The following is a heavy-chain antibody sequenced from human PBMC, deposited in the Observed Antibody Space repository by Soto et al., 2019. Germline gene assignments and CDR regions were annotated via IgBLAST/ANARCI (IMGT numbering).Heavy chain of an antibody. J-gene: IGHJ4*02. V-gene: IGHV4-30-4*01. CDR2: IDHSGST. D-gene: IGHD3-10*01. Sequence: KPSETLSLTCAVSGCSISSGGYYWSWIRQPPGKGLEWIGYIDHSGSTYYNPSLKSRGTISGNTAKNQFSLKLSSVPAADTAVYYCARQSDPFNFFRGLYGSGSYTTFDYWGQGTLVTVSS. CDR3: ARQSDPFNFFRGLYGSGSYTTFDY. CDR1: GCSISSGGYY.